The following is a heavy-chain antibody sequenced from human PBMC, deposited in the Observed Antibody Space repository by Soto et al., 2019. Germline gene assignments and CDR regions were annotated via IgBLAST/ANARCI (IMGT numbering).Heavy chain of an antibody. V-gene: IGHV3-53*01. CDR3: ASIAARPD. CDR2: IYSGGST. Sequence: EVQLVESGGGLIHPGGSLRLSCAASGFTVSSKYMSWVRQAPGKGLEWVSVIYSGGSTYYADSVKGRFSISRDNSKNTLYLQMNSLRAEDTAVYYCASIAARPDWGQGTLVTVSS. CDR1: GFTVSSKY. D-gene: IGHD6-6*01. J-gene: IGHJ4*02.